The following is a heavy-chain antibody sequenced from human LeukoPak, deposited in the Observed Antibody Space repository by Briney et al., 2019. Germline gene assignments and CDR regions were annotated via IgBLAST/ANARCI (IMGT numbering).Heavy chain of an antibody. D-gene: IGHD3-10*01. CDR3: ARDGGFGELLILDFDY. CDR2: IYYSGST. Sequence: SSETLSLTCTVSGGSISSSSYYWGWIRQPPGKGLEWIGSIYYSGSTYYNPSLKSRVTISVDTSKNQFSLKLSSVTAADTAVYYCARDGGFGELLILDFDYWGQGTLVTVSS. V-gene: IGHV4-39*07. J-gene: IGHJ4*02. CDR1: GGSISSSSYY.